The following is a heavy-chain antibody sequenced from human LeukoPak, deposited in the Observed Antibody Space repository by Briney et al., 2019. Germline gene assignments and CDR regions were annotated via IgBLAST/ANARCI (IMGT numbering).Heavy chain of an antibody. V-gene: IGHV1-18*01. J-gene: IGHJ6*03. D-gene: IGHD3-22*01. CDR2: ISAYNGNT. Sequence: ASVTVSFKASGYTFTSYGISWVRQAPGQGLEWMGWISAYNGNTNYAQKLQGRVTMTTDTSTSTAYMELRSLRSDDTAVYYCARLGSSGHYGYYYYMDVWGKGTTVTVSS. CDR1: GYTFTSYG. CDR3: ARLGSSGHYGYYYYMDV.